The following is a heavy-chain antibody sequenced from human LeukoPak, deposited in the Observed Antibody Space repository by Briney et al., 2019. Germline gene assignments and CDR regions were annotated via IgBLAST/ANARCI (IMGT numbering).Heavy chain of an antibody. CDR1: GGSFSGYY. CDR3: AGGLAARPLRHFQH. Sequence: PETLSLTCAVYGGSFSGYYWSWIRQPPGKGLEWIGEINHSGSTNYNPSLKSRVTISVDTSKNQFSLKLSSVTAADTAVYYCAGGLAARPLRHFQHWGQGTLVTVSS. V-gene: IGHV4-34*01. CDR2: INHSGST. D-gene: IGHD6-6*01. J-gene: IGHJ1*01.